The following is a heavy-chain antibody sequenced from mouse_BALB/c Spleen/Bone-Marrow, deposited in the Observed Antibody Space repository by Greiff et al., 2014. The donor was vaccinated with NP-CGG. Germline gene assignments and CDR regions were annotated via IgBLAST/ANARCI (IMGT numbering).Heavy chain of an antibody. J-gene: IGHJ4*01. D-gene: IGHD2-3*01. CDR2: ILPGSGSS. Sequence: SVKISCKATGYTFSNYWIEWIKQRPGHGLEWIGEILPGSGSSNYNEKLKGKATFTADTSSNTAYMQHSSLASEDSAVYYCARTADGYYYDMDYWGQRPSGPVSS. CDR1: GYTFSNYW. V-gene: IGHV1-9*01. CDR3: ARTADGYYYDMDY.